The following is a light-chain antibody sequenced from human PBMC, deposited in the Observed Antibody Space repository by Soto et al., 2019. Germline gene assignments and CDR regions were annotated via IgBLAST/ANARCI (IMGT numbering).Light chain of an antibody. Sequence: QSALTQPASVSGSPGQSITISCTGTSSDVGGYNYVSWYQQHPGKAPKLMIYDVSNRPSGVSNRFSGSKSGNMASLTISGLQAEDEADYYCSSYTSSSTLSVLGTGPKVTVL. CDR2: DVS. CDR1: SSDVGGYNY. V-gene: IGLV2-14*01. J-gene: IGLJ1*01. CDR3: SSYTSSSTLSV.